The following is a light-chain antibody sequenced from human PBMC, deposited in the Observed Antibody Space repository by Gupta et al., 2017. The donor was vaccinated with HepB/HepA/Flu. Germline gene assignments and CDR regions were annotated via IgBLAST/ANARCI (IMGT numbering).Light chain of an antibody. V-gene: IGKV3-15*01. Sequence: IVMTQSPATLSVSPGERATLSCRGSESVSGNLAWYQQKPGQAPRLLIYGEATRATGIAARFSGSGCGTELTLTISSRQSEDFAVDDCQQYNNWHPVFTFGRGTKVDIK. CDR3: QQYNNWHPVFT. J-gene: IGKJ3*01. CDR2: GEA. CDR1: ESVSGN.